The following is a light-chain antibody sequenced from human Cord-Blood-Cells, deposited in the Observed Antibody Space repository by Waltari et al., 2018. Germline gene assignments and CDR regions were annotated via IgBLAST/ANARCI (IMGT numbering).Light chain of an antibody. Sequence: SYELTQPPSVSVSPGQTDRITCSGDALPKQYAYWYQQKPGQAPVLVIYKDSERPSGIPERFSGSSSGTTVTLTTSGVQAEDEADYYCQSADSSGTYVVFGGGTKLTVL. V-gene: IGLV3-25*02. CDR2: KDS. CDR3: QSADSSGTYVV. J-gene: IGLJ2*01. CDR1: ALPKQY.